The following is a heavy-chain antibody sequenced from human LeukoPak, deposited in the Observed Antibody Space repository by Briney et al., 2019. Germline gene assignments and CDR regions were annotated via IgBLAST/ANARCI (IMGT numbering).Heavy chain of an antibody. D-gene: IGHD3-22*01. V-gene: IGHV3-21*01. CDR3: ARHFSREPYYDSSGCPDY. J-gene: IGHJ4*02. CDR1: GFTFSSYS. CDR2: ISSSSSYI. Sequence: GGSLRLSCAASGFTFSSYSMNWVRQAPGKGLEWVSSISSSSSYIYYADSVKGRFTISRDNPKNSLYLQMHSLRAEDMAVYYCARHFSREPYYDSSGCPDYWGQGTLVTVSS.